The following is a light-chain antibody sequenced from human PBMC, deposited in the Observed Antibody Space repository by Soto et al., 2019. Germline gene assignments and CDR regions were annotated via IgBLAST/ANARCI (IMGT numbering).Light chain of an antibody. CDR1: QSISSY. Sequence: DIQMTQSPSSLSASVGDRVTITCRASQSISSYLNWYQHKPGKAPKLLIYAASSLQSGVPSRFSGSGSGTDFTLTISSLQPADFATYYCQQYNSESTFGQGTKVDIK. J-gene: IGKJ2*01. V-gene: IGKV1-39*01. CDR2: AAS. CDR3: QQYNSEST.